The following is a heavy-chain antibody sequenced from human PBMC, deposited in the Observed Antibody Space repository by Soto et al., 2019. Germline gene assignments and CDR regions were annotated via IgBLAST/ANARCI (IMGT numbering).Heavy chain of an antibody. CDR1: GFSLSTSGVG. V-gene: IGHV2-5*01. D-gene: IGHD3-10*01. CDR2: IYCNDDK. CDR3: AQRPGLRWFGERPGPFDY. Sequence: VPTLVNPTHTLTLTCTFSGFSLSTSGVGGGLSRQPPGKALEWLALIYCNDDKRYSPSLKSRLTTTKDTSKNQMVLTITNIDPVGTATYYCAQRPGLRWFGERPGPFDYWGQGTLVTVS. J-gene: IGHJ4*02.